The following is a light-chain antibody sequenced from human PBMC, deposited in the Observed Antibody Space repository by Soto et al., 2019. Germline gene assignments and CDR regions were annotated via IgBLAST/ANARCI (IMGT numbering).Light chain of an antibody. CDR1: HRISTY. J-gene: IGKJ4*01. CDR2: DAS. V-gene: IGKV1-6*01. Sequence: IHLVHVPSPLSSPLLDGVTNTFRASHRISTYLNWYQQKPGKAPKFLIYDASSLQSGVPPRFSGSGSGTDFTLTISSLQPEDFATYYCLQDYNYPLTFGGGTKVDI. CDR3: LQDYNYPLT.